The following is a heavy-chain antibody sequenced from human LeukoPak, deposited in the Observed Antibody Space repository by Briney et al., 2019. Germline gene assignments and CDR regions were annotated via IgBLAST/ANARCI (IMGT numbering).Heavy chain of an antibody. V-gene: IGHV3-64*01. D-gene: IGHD5-24*01. J-gene: IGHJ4*02. CDR3: AKVDGYNVGY. CDR2: ISGNGDTT. CDR1: GFTFINYP. Sequence: GSLRPSCAASGFTFINYPMHWVRQPPGKGLEYVSAISGNGDTTWYGNSARGRFTISRDNSKNTLYLQMNSLRAEDTAVYYCAKVDGYNVGYWGQGTLVTVSS.